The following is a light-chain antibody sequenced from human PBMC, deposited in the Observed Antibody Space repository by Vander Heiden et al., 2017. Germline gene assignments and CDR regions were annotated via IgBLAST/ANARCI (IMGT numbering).Light chain of an antibody. V-gene: IGKV3-11*01. Sequence: EIVLTQSPATLSLSPGERATLSCRASQSVSSYLAWYQQKPGQAPRLLIYDASNRATGILARFSGSGSGTDITLTISSLEPEDFAVYYCQQRSNWPLTFGGGTKVEIK. J-gene: IGKJ4*01. CDR2: DAS. CDR1: QSVSSY. CDR3: QQRSNWPLT.